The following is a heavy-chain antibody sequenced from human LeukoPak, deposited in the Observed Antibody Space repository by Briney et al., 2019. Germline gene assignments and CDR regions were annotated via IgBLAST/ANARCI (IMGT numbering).Heavy chain of an antibody. V-gene: IGHV3-66*01. CDR1: GLTVSGNY. Sequence: GGSLRLSCAASGLTVSGNYWHWVRQTPGKGLEWVSIIYSDDNTRYADPVKGRFTFSRDNTRNTLYLQMNSLRAEDTALYFCTYGDYPLTYWGQGALVTVSS. CDR2: IYSDDNT. J-gene: IGHJ4*02. CDR3: TYGDYPLTY. D-gene: IGHD4-17*01.